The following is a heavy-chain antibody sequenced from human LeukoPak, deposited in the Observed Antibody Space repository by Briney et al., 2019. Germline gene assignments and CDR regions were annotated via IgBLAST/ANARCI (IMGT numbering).Heavy chain of an antibody. J-gene: IGHJ6*02. D-gene: IGHD1-14*01. CDR1: GFTFGGYA. CDR3: ARTIAQYSNTWLYYYYGLDV. CDR2: ISAGSEDS. V-gene: IGHV3-23*01. Sequence: GGSLRLSCVASGFTFGGYAMSWVRQAPGEGLEWVSSISAGSEDSYYADSVKGRFTISRDNSKSTLYLQVNSLRADGTAVYYCARTIAQYSNTWLYYYYGLDVWGQGTTVTVSS.